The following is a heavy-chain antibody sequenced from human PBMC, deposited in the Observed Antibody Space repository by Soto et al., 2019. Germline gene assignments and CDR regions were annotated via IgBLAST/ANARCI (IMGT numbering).Heavy chain of an antibody. V-gene: IGHV3-21*01. Sequence: PGVSLRLSCAASGFKLSIYTMNWVRQAPGKGLEWVSSISGRSSYIYYADSVKGRFTVSRDNAKHTLYLQMNSLRPEDTAVYYCARDQPILIVVVPAAGGMDFWGQGTTVTVSS. CDR1: GFKLSIYT. CDR3: ARDQPILIVVVPAAGGMDF. D-gene: IGHD2-2*01. J-gene: IGHJ6*02. CDR2: ISGRSSYI.